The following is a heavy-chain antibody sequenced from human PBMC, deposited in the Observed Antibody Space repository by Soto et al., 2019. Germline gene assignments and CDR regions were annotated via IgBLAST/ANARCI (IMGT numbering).Heavy chain of an antibody. Sequence: GGSLRLSCAASGFTFSSYVMHWVRQAPGKGLEWVAVIWYDGSNKYYADSVKGRFTISRDNSKNTLYLQMNSLRAEDTAVYYCARDGEQQLNDYWGQGTLVTVSS. V-gene: IGHV3-33*01. D-gene: IGHD6-13*01. CDR2: IWYDGSNK. CDR3: ARDGEQQLNDY. CDR1: GFTFSSYV. J-gene: IGHJ4*02.